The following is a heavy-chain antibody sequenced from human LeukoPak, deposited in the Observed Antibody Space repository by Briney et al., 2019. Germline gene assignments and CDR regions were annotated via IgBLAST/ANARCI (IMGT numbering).Heavy chain of an antibody. CDR3: ARESRTATIFFFDYGMDV. D-gene: IGHD1-26*01. CDR1: GFTFSSYG. V-gene: IGHV3-33*01. Sequence: GGSLRLSCAASGFTFSSYGMPWVRQAPGKGLEWVAVIWYDGSNKYYADSVKGRFTISRDNSKNTLYLQMNSLRAEDTAVYYCARESRTATIFFFDYGMDVWGQGTTVTVSS. CDR2: IWYDGSNK. J-gene: IGHJ6*02.